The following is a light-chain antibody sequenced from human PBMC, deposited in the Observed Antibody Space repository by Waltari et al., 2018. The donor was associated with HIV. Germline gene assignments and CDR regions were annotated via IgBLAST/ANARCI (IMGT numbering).Light chain of an antibody. Sequence: QSVLTQAPSESGTPGQRLPIPCSGSSSNIGSNHVCWDQEVPGTAPKLLIYKNNQRPAGVPERFSGSKSGTSASLAIIGLRSEDEADYYCATWDDTLTGWVFGTGTKVTVL. J-gene: IGLJ1*01. CDR3: ATWDDTLTGWV. CDR2: KNN. V-gene: IGLV1-47*01. CDR1: SSNIGSNH.